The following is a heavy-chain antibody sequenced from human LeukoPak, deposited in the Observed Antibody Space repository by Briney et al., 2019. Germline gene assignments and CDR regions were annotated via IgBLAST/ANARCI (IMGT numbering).Heavy chain of an antibody. CDR3: AKAAGIQLESTYYFNY. CDR1: GFTFDDYA. V-gene: IGHV3-9*01. Sequence: GGSLRLSCAASGFTFDDYAMHWVRQAPGKGLEWVSGISWNSGSIGYADSVKGRFTISRDNAKNSLYLQMNSLRAEDTALYYCAKAAGIQLESTYYFNYWGQGTLVTVSS. D-gene: IGHD5-18*01. CDR2: ISWNSGSI. J-gene: IGHJ4*02.